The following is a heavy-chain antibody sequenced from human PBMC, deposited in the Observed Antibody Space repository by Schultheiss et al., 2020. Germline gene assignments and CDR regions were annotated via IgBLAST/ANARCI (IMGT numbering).Heavy chain of an antibody. Sequence: GGSLRLSCTASGFTFGDYAMSWVRQAPGKGLEWVGFIRSKAYGGTIEYGASVKGRFTISRDDSKSIAYLQMNSLKNEDTAVYYCTRDFSGYDWGGYVDYYYAMDVCGQGISVNVSS. CDR1: GFTFGDYA. CDR2: IRSKAYGGTI. D-gene: IGHD5-12*01. CDR3: TRDFSGYDWGGYVDYYYAMDV. J-gene: IGHJ6*02. V-gene: IGHV3-49*04.